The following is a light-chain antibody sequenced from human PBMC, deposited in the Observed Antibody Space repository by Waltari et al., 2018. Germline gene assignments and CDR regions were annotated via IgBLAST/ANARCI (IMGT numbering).Light chain of an antibody. CDR2: DTS. V-gene: IGKV3-11*01. Sequence: DIVLTQSPAILSLSPGERASLSCRASQSVTNYLAWYQQKPGQAPRLLIYDTSNRATGIPARFSGSGFGTDFPLTISSLEPEDFAVYYCQQRRDWPLTFGGGTKLEIK. J-gene: IGKJ4*01. CDR1: QSVTNY. CDR3: QQRRDWPLT.